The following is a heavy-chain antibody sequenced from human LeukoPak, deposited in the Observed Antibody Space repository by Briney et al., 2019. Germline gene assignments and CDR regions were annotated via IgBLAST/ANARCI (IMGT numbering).Heavy chain of an antibody. CDR1: GYTFTSYG. D-gene: IGHD5-18*01. J-gene: IGHJ3*02. CDR2: ISAYNGNT. CDR3: ARDRIQLWLYAFDI. Sequence: ASVKVSCKASGYTFTSYGISWVRQAPGQGLEWMGWISAYNGNTNYAQKLQGRVTMTTDTSTSTAYMELRSLRSDDTAVYYCARDRIQLWLYAFDIWGQGTMVTVSS. V-gene: IGHV1-18*01.